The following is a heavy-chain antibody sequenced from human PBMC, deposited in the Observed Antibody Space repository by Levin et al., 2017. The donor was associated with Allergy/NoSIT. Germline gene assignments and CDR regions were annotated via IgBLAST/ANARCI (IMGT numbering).Heavy chain of an antibody. V-gene: IGHV3-33*01. J-gene: IGHJ4*02. CDR3: ARGSQQLLKFLDY. Sequence: RPGGSLRLSCAASGFTFSSYGMHWVRQAPGKGLEWVAVTWFDGSNRYYTDSVKGRFTISRDNSKNTLFLQMDSLRDDDTAVYYCARGSQQLLKFLDYWGQGTLVTV. CDR2: TWFDGSNR. CDR1: GFTFSSYG. D-gene: IGHD2-21*02.